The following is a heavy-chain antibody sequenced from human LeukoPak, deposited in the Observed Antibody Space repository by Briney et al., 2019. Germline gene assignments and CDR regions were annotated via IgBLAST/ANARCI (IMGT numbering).Heavy chain of an antibody. J-gene: IGHJ5*02. CDR1: GYTFTSYG. CDR3: ARAPLHSSYLTYDFWSGSRKGWFDP. D-gene: IGHD3-3*01. Sequence: ASVKVSCKASGYTFTSYGISWVRQAPGQGLEWMGWISAYNGNTNYAQKLQGRVTMTTDTSTSTAYMELRGLRSDDTAVYYCARAPLHSSYLTYDFWSGSRKGWFDPWGQGTLVTVSS. CDR2: ISAYNGNT. V-gene: IGHV1-18*01.